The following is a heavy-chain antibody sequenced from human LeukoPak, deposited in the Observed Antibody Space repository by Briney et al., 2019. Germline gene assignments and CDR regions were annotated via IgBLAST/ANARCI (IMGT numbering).Heavy chain of an antibody. J-gene: IGHJ6*04. V-gene: IGHV3-21*01. CDR1: GFTLSTYS. CDR2: ITSSSSY. D-gene: IGHD4-17*01. Sequence: GGSLRLSCAASGFTLSTYSMNWVRQAPGKGLQWVSSITSSSSYYADSVKGRFTISRDNAKNSLFLQMNSLRAEDTAVYFCARDPDPHDYGDYEEGFWYYYAMDVWGKGATVTVSS. CDR3: ARDPDPHDYGDYEEGFWYYYAMDV.